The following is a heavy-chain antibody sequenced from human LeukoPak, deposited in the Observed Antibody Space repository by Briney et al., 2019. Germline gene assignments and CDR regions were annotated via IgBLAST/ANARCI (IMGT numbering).Heavy chain of an antibody. D-gene: IGHD3-22*01. Sequence: ASVKVSCTASGYTFSSCAINWVRQAPGQGLEYMGWIDTKTGNPTYAQGFTGRFVFSLDTSVSTAYLQISSLKAEDTAVYYCAIHPSDSSGYFSYWGQGALVPVSS. CDR2: IDTKTGNP. V-gene: IGHV7-4-1*02. CDR1: GYTFSSCA. J-gene: IGHJ4*02. CDR3: AIHPSDSSGYFSY.